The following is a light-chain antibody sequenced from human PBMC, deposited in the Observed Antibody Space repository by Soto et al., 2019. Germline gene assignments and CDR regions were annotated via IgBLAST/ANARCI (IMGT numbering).Light chain of an antibody. Sequence: DIQMTQSPSSLSASVGDRVTITCRASQSVSTYFNWYQQKPGKAPKLLIYDASRLQSGVPSRFSGSGSGTDFTLTINSLQPEDCATYYCQQSYSIPFTFGPGTKVDVK. CDR3: QQSYSIPFT. CDR2: DAS. CDR1: QSVSTY. V-gene: IGKV1-39*01. J-gene: IGKJ3*01.